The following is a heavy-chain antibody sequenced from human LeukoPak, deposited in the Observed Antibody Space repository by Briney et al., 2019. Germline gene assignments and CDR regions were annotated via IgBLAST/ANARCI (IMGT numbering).Heavy chain of an antibody. J-gene: IGHJ5*02. Sequence: SETLSLTCAVYGGSLSGYYWSWIRQPPGKGLEWIGEINHSGSTNYNPSLKSRVTISVDTSKNQFSLKLSSVTAADTAVYYCARGRRNYYDSSGYLRPWGQGTLVTVSS. V-gene: IGHV4-34*01. CDR1: GGSLSGYY. CDR3: ARGRRNYYDSSGYLRP. D-gene: IGHD3-22*01. CDR2: INHSGST.